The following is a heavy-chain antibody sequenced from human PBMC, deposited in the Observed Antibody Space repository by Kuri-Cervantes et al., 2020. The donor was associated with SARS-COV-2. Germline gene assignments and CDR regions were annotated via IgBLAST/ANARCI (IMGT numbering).Heavy chain of an antibody. CDR2: IDPSDSYT. CDR1: GYSFTSYW. J-gene: IGHJ6*02. CDR3: ATPHSSSRYGKEQYYYYGMDV. D-gene: IGHD6-13*01. V-gene: IGHV5-10-1*01. Sequence: KVSCKGSGYSFTSYWISWVSQMPGKGLEWMGRIDPSDSYTNYSPSFQGNVTISADKSISTAYLQWSSLKASDTAMYYCATPHSSSRYGKEQYYYYGMDVWGQGTTVTVSS.